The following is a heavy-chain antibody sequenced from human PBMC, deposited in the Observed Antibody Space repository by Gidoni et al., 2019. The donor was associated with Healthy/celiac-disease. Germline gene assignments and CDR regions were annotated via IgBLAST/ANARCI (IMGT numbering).Heavy chain of an antibody. D-gene: IGHD3-22*01. CDR2: ISGSGGSK. J-gene: IGHJ4*02. CDR3: AKEAPPTMIVVVNYFDY. CDR1: GFTFSSYA. V-gene: IGHV3-23*01. Sequence: EVQLLESGGGLVQPGGSLRLSCAASGFTFSSYAMRWVRQAPGKGLEWVSAISGSGGSKYYADSVKGRFTISRDNSKNTLYLQMNSLRAEDTAVYYCAKEAPPTMIVVVNYFDYWGQGTLVTVSS.